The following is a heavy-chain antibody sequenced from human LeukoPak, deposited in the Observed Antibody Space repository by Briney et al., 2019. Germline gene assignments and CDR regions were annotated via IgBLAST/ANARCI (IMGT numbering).Heavy chain of an antibody. V-gene: IGHV1-2*02. CDR2: INPNSGGT. Sequence: ASVKVSCKASGYTFTGYYMHWVRQAPGQGLEWMGWINPNSGGTNYAQKFQGRVTMTRDTSISTAYMELNSLRAEDTAVYYCARDYLSRGAAPFDYWGQGTLVTVSS. J-gene: IGHJ4*02. D-gene: IGHD6-6*01. CDR3: ARDYLSRGAAPFDY. CDR1: GYTFTGYY.